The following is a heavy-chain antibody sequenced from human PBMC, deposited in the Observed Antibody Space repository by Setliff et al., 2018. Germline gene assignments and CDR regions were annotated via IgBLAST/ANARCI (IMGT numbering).Heavy chain of an antibody. CDR3: VRDWYTSGWYEVDN. Sequence: PGGSLRLSCAASGFTFSTHNMNWVRQAPGKGLEWVAFISSGSNYIFYADSVKGRFTISRDNAKNSLYLQMNSVRAEDTAVYYCVRDWYTSGWYEVDNWGQGTLVTVSS. D-gene: IGHD6-19*01. CDR1: GFTFSTHN. J-gene: IGHJ4*02. V-gene: IGHV3-21*01. CDR2: ISSGSNYI.